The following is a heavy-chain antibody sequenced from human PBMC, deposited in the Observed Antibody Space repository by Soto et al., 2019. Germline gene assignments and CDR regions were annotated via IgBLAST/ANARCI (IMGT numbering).Heavy chain of an antibody. J-gene: IGHJ4*02. D-gene: IGHD1-1*01. CDR1: GFTFSNFA. CDR2: MSGSGDDT. V-gene: IGHV3-23*01. Sequence: QLLESGGGFVQPGVSLRLSCVASGFTFSNFAMAWVRQAPGEGLEWVSAMSGSGDDTFYADSMKGRFTISRDNSKDTLYLQINILRAEDTGVYYCPNPILNTGTTFGFCGQGTLVTVSS. CDR3: PNPILNTGTTFGF.